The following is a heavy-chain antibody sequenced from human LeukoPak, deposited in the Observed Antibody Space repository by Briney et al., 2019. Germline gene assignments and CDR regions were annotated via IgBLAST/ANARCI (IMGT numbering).Heavy chain of an antibody. CDR3: ARGWTTVTTSIDY. D-gene: IGHD4-17*01. J-gene: IGHJ4*02. CDR2: ISGTSAYM. V-gene: IGHV3-21*01. CDR1: GFTFNNYG. Sequence: GGSLRLSCAASGFTFNNYGMNWVRQAPGKGLEWVSSISGTSAYMYFTDSVKGRFTISRDNAKNSLYLHMNSLEAEDTAVYYCARGWTTVTTSIDYWGQGTLVTVSS.